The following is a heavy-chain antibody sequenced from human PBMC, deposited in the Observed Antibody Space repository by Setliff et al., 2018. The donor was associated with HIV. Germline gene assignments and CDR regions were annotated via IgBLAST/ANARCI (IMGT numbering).Heavy chain of an antibody. Sequence: PGGSLRLSCAVSGFTFEDYGMSWVRQAPGKGLERVSGVNWNGGSTGYVDSVKGRLTISRDNAKNSLYLQLNSLRAEDMALYYCVGGKWLVPDTFDIWGQGTMVTVSS. D-gene: IGHD6-19*01. CDR3: VGGKWLVPDTFDI. CDR2: VNWNGGST. CDR1: GFTFEDYG. V-gene: IGHV3-20*04. J-gene: IGHJ3*02.